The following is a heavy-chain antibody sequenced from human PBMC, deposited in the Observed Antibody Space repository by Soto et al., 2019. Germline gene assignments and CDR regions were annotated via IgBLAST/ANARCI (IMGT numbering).Heavy chain of an antibody. CDR2: ISYDGSNK. D-gene: IGHD5-18*01. J-gene: IGHJ4*02. Sequence: QVQLVESGGGVVQPGRSLRLSCAASGFTFSSYGMHWVRQAPGKGLEWVAVISYDGSNKYYADSVKGRFTISRDNSKNTLYLQMNSLRAEDTAVYSCAKDRIQLWLRGGYYFVYWGQGTLVTVSS. CDR3: AKDRIQLWLRGGYYFVY. V-gene: IGHV3-30*18. CDR1: GFTFSSYG.